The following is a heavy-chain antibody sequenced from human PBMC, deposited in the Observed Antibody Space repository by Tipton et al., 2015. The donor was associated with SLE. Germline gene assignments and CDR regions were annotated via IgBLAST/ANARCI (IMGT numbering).Heavy chain of an antibody. Sequence: TLSLTCTVSGGSISSSSYYWGWIRQPPGKGLEWIGSIYYSGSTNYNPSLKSRVTISVDTSKKQFSLKLSSVTAADTAVYYCARRKLRIFGVATYYFDYWGQGTLVTVSS. CDR3: ARRKLRIFGVATYYFDY. CDR1: GGSISSSSYY. V-gene: IGHV4-39*07. J-gene: IGHJ4*02. CDR2: IYYSGST. D-gene: IGHD3-3*01.